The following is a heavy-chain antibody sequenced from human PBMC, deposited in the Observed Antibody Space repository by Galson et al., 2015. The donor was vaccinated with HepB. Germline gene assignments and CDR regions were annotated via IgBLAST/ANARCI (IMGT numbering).Heavy chain of an antibody. CDR2: ISAYNGNT. J-gene: IGHJ4*02. V-gene: IGHV1-18*04. CDR1: GYTFTSYG. D-gene: IGHD6-19*01. CDR3: ARGILGYSSGWYGGSYYFDY. Sequence: SVKVSCKASGYTFTSYGISWVRQAPGQGLEWMGWISAYNGNTNYAQKLQGRVTMTTDTSTSTAYMELRSLRSDDTAVYYCARGILGYSSGWYGGSYYFDYWGQGTLVTVSS.